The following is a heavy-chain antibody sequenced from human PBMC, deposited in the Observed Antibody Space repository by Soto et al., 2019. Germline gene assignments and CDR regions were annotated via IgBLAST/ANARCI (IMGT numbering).Heavy chain of an antibody. Sequence: PGGSLRLSCAASGFTFSTYAMSWVCQAPGKGLEWVSASSGSAGSTYYADSVKGRFTISRDNSKNTLYLQMNSLRAEDTAVYYCAKVGVDTAMVYYLDYWGQGTMVTVSS. CDR3: AKVGVDTAMVYYLDY. V-gene: IGHV3-23*01. CDR2: SSGSAGST. D-gene: IGHD5-18*01. CDR1: GFTFSTYA. J-gene: IGHJ4*02.